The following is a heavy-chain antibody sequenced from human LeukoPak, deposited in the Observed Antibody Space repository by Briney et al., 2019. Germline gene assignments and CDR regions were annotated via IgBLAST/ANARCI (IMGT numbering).Heavy chain of an antibody. CDR2: MNPNSGNT. D-gene: IGHD3-3*01. CDR1: GYTFTSCD. Sequence: ASVKVSCKASGYTFTSCDINWVRQATGQGLEWMGWMNPNSGNTGYAQKFQGRVTMTRDTSISTAYMELSRLRSDDTAVYYCARDDRLFVYWGQGTLVTVSS. V-gene: IGHV1-8*02. J-gene: IGHJ4*02. CDR3: ARDDRLFVY.